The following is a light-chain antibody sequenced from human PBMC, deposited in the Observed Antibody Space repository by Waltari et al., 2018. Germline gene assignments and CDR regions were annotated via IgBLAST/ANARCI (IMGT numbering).Light chain of an antibody. CDR3: QQYGSSIPFT. CDR2: GAS. CDR1: QSVTASQ. V-gene: IGKV3-20*01. Sequence: EIVLTQSPGTMSLSPGDRATPSCRASQSVTASQVAWYQQKPGQAPRLLIYGASTRATGTPDRFSGTGSGTDFILTISGLEPEDFAVYFCQQYGSSIPFTFGPETKV. J-gene: IGKJ3*01.